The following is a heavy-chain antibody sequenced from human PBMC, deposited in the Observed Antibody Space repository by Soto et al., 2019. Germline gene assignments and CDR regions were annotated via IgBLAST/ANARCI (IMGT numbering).Heavy chain of an antibody. V-gene: IGHV1-46*02. CDR1: GYNFNQYY. CDR2: INLRGGTT. J-gene: IGHJ4*02. Sequence: VQLVQSGPEVRKPGASVRLSCATSGYNFNQYYIHWVRQAPGQGLEWMGIINLRGGTTEYAHKFRGRVTVTGDTSTRTAYMELSSLRSEDTAVYFCARGPDDSDVPRWDHWGQGTLITVSS. CDR3: ARGPDDSDVPRWDH. D-gene: IGHD4-17*01.